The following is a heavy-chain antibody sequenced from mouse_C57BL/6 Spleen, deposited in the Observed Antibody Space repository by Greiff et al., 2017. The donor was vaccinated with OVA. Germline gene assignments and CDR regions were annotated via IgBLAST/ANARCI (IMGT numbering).Heavy chain of an antibody. CDR3: ARLYYDYDGGSEAMDY. D-gene: IGHD2-4*01. J-gene: IGHJ4*01. CDR1: GFNIKDYY. V-gene: IGHV14-2*01. CDR2: IDPEDGDT. Sequence: VQLQQSGAELVKPGASVKLSCTASGFNIKDYYMHWVKQRTEPGLEWIGRIDPEDGDTTYAPKFQGKATITADTSSNTAYLQLSSLASEDTAVYYCARLYYDYDGGSEAMDYWGQGTSVTVSS.